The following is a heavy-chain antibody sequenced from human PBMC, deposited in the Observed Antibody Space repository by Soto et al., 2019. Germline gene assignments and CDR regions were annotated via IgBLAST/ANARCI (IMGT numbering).Heavy chain of an antibody. CDR2: IYYSGST. J-gene: IGHJ5*02. D-gene: IGHD3-9*01. CDR3: ETHYDILTAYSPNSFDT. V-gene: IGHV4-39*01. CDR1: CGSISSSIYY. Sequence: SETLSRTCTVSCGSISSSIYYCGWIRQPPGKGLEWIGSIYYSGSTYYNPSLKSRVTISVDTSKNQFSLKLSSVTAADTAVYYCETHYDILTAYSPNSFDTWGKGTMLTASS.